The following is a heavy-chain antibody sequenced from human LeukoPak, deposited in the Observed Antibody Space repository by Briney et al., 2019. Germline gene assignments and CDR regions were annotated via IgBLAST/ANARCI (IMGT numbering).Heavy chain of an antibody. CDR3: ARVGGSSGYYTLDY. V-gene: IGHV3-53*01. Sequence: PGGSLRLSCAASGFTVSSNYMSWVRQAPGKGLEWVSVIYSGGSTYYADSVKGRFTISRDNSKNTLYLQMNSLRAEDTAVYYCARVGGSSGYYTLDYWGQGTLVTVSS. CDR1: GFTVSSNY. J-gene: IGHJ4*02. D-gene: IGHD3-22*01. CDR2: IYSGGST.